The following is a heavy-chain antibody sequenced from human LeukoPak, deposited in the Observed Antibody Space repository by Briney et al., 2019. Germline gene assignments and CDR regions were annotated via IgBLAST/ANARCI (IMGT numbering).Heavy chain of an antibody. CDR2: IRYDGSNK. D-gene: IGHD3-22*01. V-gene: IGHV3-30*02. CDR3: TRSGYRHPYYFES. J-gene: IGHJ4*02. Sequence: GGSLRLSCAASGFIFSSYGMYWVRQAPGKGLEWVAFIRYDGSNKYYADSVKGRFTISRDNSKNTLSLQMNSLRAEDTAIYYCTRSGYRHPYYFESWGQGTLVTVSS. CDR1: GFIFSSYG.